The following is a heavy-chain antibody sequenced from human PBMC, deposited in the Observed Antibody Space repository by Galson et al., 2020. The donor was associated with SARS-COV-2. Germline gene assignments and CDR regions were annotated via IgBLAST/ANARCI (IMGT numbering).Heavy chain of an antibody. CDR2: ISSSGSTI. Sequence: GESLKISCAASGFTFSSYEMNWVRQAPGKGLEWVSYISSSGSTIYYADSVKGRFTISRDNAKNSLYLQMNSLRAEDTAVYYCARDSRHDYVWGSYRPWGAFDSWGQGTMVTVSS. CDR3: ARDSRHDYVWGSYRPWGAFDS. CDR1: GFTFSSYE. J-gene: IGHJ3*02. D-gene: IGHD3-16*02. V-gene: IGHV3-48*03.